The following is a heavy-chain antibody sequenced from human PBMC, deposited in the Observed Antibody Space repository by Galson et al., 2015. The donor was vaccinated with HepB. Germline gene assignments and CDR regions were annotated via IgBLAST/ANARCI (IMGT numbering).Heavy chain of an antibody. CDR3: ARMIRGLRGSAMDV. D-gene: IGHD3-10*01. J-gene: IGHJ6*02. Sequence: PALVKPTQTLTLTCTFSGFSLSTSGMCVTWIRQPPGKALEWLARIDWDDDKSYRTSLKTRLTISKDTSKNQVVLTMTNLDPVDTATYYCARMIRGLRGSAMDVWGQGTTVTVSS. CDR2: IDWDDDK. V-gene: IGHV2-70*11. CDR1: GFSLSTSGMC.